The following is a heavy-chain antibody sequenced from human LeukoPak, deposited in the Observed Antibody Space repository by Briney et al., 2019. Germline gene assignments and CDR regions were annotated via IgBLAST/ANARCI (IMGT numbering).Heavy chain of an antibody. J-gene: IGHJ4*02. CDR3: ARDRSTTGTSLTDY. D-gene: IGHD1-1*01. CDR1: GYTFTTYY. CDR2: INPISGGT. Sequence: ASVKVSCKVSGYTFTTYYMHWVRQAPEQGLEWMGRINPISGGTDYAQKFQGRVTMTRDTSITTVYMDLSRLTSDDTAVYYCARDRSTTGTSLTDYWGQGTVVTVSS. V-gene: IGHV1-2*06.